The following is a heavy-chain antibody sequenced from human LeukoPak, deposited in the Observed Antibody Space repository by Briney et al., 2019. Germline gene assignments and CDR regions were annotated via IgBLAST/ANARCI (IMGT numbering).Heavy chain of an antibody. CDR1: GIIVSDNY. Sequence: AGGSLRLSCAASGIIVSDNYMTWVRHVPGKGLEWVSTIYRDNSTYYADSVRGRFSISRDNSKTTMFLQMNNPRGEDSAVYYCSRVNHFGSGGYRQRAIDVWGQGTLVTVSS. D-gene: IGHD3-10*01. CDR3: SRVNHFGSGGYRQRAIDV. CDR2: IYRDNST. V-gene: IGHV3-53*01. J-gene: IGHJ3*01.